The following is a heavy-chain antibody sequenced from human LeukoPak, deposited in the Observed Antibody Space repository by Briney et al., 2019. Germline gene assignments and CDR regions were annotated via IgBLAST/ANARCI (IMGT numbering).Heavy chain of an antibody. CDR2: ICGSGGRT. J-gene: IGHJ6*03. CDR1: GFTFSSYA. V-gene: IGHV3-23*01. D-gene: IGHD3-10*02. CDR3: ARDRLSHTKFETGGYQSYYFMDA. Sequence: PGGSLRLSCAASGFTFSSYAMSWVRQAPGKGLEWVSAICGSGGRTYYADSVKGRFTISRDNSKNTLYLQMNSLRAEDTAVYYCARDRLSHTKFETGGYQSYYFMDAWGKGTTVTVSS.